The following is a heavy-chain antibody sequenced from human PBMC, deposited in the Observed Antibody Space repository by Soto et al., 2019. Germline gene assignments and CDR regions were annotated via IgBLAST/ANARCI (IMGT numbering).Heavy chain of an antibody. Sequence: QVQLVQSGAEVKKPGSSVKVSCKASGGTFRTSAISWVRQAPGQGLEWVGGIMPVFQRPKYARNFQGRVTLTEDESTGAAYMERSSLRSDDTAVYYCARDKDRPQLGGKYYYILDVWGQGTAVTVSS. V-gene: IGHV1-69*12. D-gene: IGHD3-16*01. CDR3: ARDKDRPQLGGKYYYILDV. CDR1: GGTFRTSA. J-gene: IGHJ6*02. CDR2: IMPVFQRP.